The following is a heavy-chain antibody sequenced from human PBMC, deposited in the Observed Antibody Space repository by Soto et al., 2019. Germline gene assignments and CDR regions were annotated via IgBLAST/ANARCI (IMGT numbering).Heavy chain of an antibody. V-gene: IGHV3-33*01. CDR3: ARAEGANDYFDY. D-gene: IGHD1-26*01. Sequence: QVQLVESGGGVVQPGRSLRLSCAASGFTFSSYGMHWVRQAPGKGLEWVAVIWYDGSNKYYADSVKVRFTISRDNSKNTLYLQMNSLRAEDTAVYYCARAEGANDYFDYWGQGTLVTVSS. J-gene: IGHJ4*02. CDR2: IWYDGSNK. CDR1: GFTFSSYG.